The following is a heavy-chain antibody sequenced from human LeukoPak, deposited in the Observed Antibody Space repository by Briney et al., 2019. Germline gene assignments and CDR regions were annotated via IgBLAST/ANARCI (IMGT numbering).Heavy chain of an antibody. D-gene: IGHD7-27*01. V-gene: IGHV3-30*02. J-gene: IGHJ3*02. CDR1: GFTFSSYG. Sequence: GGSLRLSCAASGFTFSSYGMHWVRQAPGKGLEWVAFIRYDGSNKYYADSVKGRFTISRDNSKNTLHLQMNSLRAEDTAVYYCAKDAGVAPGAFDIWGQGTMVTVSS. CDR3: AKDAGVAPGAFDI. CDR2: IRYDGSNK.